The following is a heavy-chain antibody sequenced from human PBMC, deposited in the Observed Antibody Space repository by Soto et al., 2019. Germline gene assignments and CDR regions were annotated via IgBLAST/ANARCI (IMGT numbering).Heavy chain of an antibody. D-gene: IGHD3-22*01. CDR1: GFTFSSYA. CDR2: ISYDGSNK. CDR3: ARVKRQYYDSSGYYDY. J-gene: IGHJ4*02. V-gene: IGHV3-30-3*01. Sequence: LRLSCAASGFTFSSYAMHWVRQAPGKGLEWVAVISYDGSNKYYADSVKGRFTISRDNSKNTLYLQMNSLRAEDTAVYYCARVKRQYYDSSGYYDYWGQGTLVTVSS.